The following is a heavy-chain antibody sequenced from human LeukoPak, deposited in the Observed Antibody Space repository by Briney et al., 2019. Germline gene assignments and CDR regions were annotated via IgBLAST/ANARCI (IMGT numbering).Heavy chain of an antibody. J-gene: IGHJ4*02. CDR1: GYTFTSYG. CDR3: ARGSWDDY. Sequence: ASVTVSCKASGYTFTSYGISWVRQAPGQGPEWMGWISTDTGNTIYEQKFQGRVTMTTDTSTNTAHMELRSLRSDDTAVYYCARGSWDDYWGQGTLVTVSS. D-gene: IGHD1-26*01. V-gene: IGHV1-18*01. CDR2: ISTDTGNT.